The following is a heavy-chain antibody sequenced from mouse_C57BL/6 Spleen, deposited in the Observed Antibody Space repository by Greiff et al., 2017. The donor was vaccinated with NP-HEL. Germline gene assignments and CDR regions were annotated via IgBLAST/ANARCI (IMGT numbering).Heavy chain of an antibody. CDR3: ARSPSYYYGSSYWYFDG. CDR2: IYPRSGNT. V-gene: IGHV1-81*01. Sequence: QVHVKQSGAELARPGASVKLSCKASGYTFTSYGISWVKQRTGQGLEWIGEIYPRSGNTYYNEKFKGKATLTADKSSSTAYMELRSLTSEDSAVYFCARSPSYYYGSSYWYFDGWGTGTTVTVAS. D-gene: IGHD1-1*01. CDR1: GYTFTSYG. J-gene: IGHJ1*03.